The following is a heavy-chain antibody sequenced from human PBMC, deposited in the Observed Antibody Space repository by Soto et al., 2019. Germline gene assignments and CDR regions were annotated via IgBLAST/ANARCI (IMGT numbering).Heavy chain of an antibody. CDR3: ARIRGDSYGPDY. CDR1: GGSISSGGYY. V-gene: IGHV4-31*03. CDR2: IYYSGST. D-gene: IGHD5-18*01. J-gene: IGHJ4*02. Sequence: SETLSLACTVSGGSISSGGYYWSWIRQHPGKGLEWIGYIYYSGSTYYNPSLKSRVTISVDTSKNQVSLKLSSVTAADTAVYYCARIRGDSYGPDYWGQGTLVT.